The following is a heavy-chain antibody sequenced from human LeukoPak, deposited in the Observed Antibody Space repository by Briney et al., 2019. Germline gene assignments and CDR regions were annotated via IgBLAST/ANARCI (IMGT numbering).Heavy chain of an antibody. Sequence: GESLKISCQGSGYTFSNNWITWARQMPGKGLEWMGKINPSDSYTAYNPPFQGHVTISADKSISTAYLQWSSLKASDTAIYYCARGLGWLDPWGQGTLVTVSS. CDR1: GYTFSNNW. J-gene: IGHJ5*02. CDR3: ARGLGWLDP. CDR2: INPSDSYT. V-gene: IGHV5-10-1*01.